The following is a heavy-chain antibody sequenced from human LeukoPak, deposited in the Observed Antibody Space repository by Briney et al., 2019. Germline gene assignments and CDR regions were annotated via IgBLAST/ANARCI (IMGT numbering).Heavy chain of an antibody. CDR3: ARAWGYCSGDSCYGAFDI. Sequence: GRSLRLSCAASGFTFSTYAMHWVRQAPGKGLEWVAVISDDGSNKYYLASVKGRFTTSRDESKNTLSLQMNNLRAEDTAVYYCARAWGYCSGDSCYGAFDIWGQGTMVTVSS. CDR1: GFTFSTYA. D-gene: IGHD2-15*01. CDR2: ISDDGSNK. V-gene: IGHV3-30*04. J-gene: IGHJ3*02.